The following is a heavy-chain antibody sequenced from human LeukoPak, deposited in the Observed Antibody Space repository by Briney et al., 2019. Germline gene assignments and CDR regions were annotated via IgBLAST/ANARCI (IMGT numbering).Heavy chain of an antibody. Sequence: ASVKVSCKASGYTFTSYGISWVRQAPGQGLEWMGWISAYNGNTNYAQKLQGRVTMTTDTSTSTAYMELRSLRSDDTAVYYCARDACGGDCKDATADAFDIWGQGTMVTVSS. J-gene: IGHJ3*02. V-gene: IGHV1-18*01. CDR3: ARDACGGDCKDATADAFDI. D-gene: IGHD2-21*01. CDR2: ISAYNGNT. CDR1: GYTFTSYG.